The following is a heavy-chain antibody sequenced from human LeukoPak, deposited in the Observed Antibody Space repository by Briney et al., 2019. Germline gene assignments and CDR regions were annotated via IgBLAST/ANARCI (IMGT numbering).Heavy chain of an antibody. CDR1: GYTFTRYY. J-gene: IGHJ4*02. CDR3: ASLDGYYYDSSGYPVGY. CDR2: INPSCGST. V-gene: IGHV1-46*01. Sequence: ASVNLSCKASGYTFTRYYLHWVRQAPGQGLEWMGIINPSCGSTSYAQKYQGRDTMTRDTSTRTVYMELSSLRSEDTAVYYCASLDGYYYDSSGYPVGYWGQGTLVTVSS. D-gene: IGHD3-22*01.